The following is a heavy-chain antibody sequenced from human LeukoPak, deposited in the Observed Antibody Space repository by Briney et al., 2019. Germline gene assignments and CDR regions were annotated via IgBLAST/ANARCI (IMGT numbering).Heavy chain of an antibody. CDR2: ISGSGGST. V-gene: IGHV3-23*01. D-gene: IGHD3-16*02. Sequence: GGSLRLSCAASGFTFSSYAMSWVRQAPGKGLEWVSAISGSGGSTYYADSVKGRFTISRDNSKNTLYLQMSSLRAEDTAVYYCAKDRSKSTRGGRYYFDYWGQGTLVTVSS. CDR3: AKDRSKSTRGGRYYFDY. CDR1: GFTFSSYA. J-gene: IGHJ4*02.